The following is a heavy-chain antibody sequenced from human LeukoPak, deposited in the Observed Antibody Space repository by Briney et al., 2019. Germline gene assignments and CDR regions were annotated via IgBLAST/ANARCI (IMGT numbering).Heavy chain of an antibody. V-gene: IGHV4-34*01. J-gene: IGHJ6*02. CDR3: ATGPVTYYYDSSGYYGMDA. CDR2: INHSGST. CDR1: GGSFSGYY. D-gene: IGHD3-22*01. Sequence: SETLSLTCAVYGGSFSGYYWSWIRQPPGKGLEWIGEINHSGSTNYNPSLKSRVTISVDTSKNQFSPKLSSVTAADTAVYYCATGPVTYYYDSSGYYGMDAWGQGTTVTVSS.